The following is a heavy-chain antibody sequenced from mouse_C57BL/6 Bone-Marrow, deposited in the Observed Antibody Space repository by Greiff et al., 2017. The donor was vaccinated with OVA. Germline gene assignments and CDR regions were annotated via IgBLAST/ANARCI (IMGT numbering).Heavy chain of an antibody. CDR1: GYTFTSYG. V-gene: IGHV1-81*01. J-gene: IGHJ3*01. Sequence: QVQLQQSGAELVRPGASVKLSCKASGYTFTSYGISWVKQRPGQGLEWIGEIYPRSGNTYYNEKFKGKATLTADKSSSTAYMQLSSLTYEDSAVYYCARLRTTVVGGPFAYWGQGTLVTVSA. CDR3: ARLRTTVVGGPFAY. CDR2: IYPRSGNT. D-gene: IGHD1-1*01.